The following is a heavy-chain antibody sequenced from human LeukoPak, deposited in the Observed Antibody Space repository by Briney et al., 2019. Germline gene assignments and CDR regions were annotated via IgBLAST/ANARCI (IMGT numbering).Heavy chain of an antibody. Sequence: GGSLRLSCAASGFTFSSYAMSWVRQAPGKGLEWVAYISQDGSHKYYVDSVKGRFTISRDNAENSLFLQMNSVRVEDTAVYYCTRVNWGPDYWGQGTLVTVSS. CDR2: ISQDGSHK. CDR3: TRVNWGPDY. J-gene: IGHJ4*02. CDR1: GFTFSSYA. V-gene: IGHV3-7*01. D-gene: IGHD7-27*01.